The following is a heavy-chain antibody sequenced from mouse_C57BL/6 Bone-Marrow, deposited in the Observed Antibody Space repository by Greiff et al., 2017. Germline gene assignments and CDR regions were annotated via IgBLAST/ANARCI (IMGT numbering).Heavy chain of an antibody. CDR2: ISDGGSYT. Sequence: DVQLVESGAGLVKPGASVKLSCAASGFTFSSYSMSWVRQTPEKRLEWVATISDGGSYTDYPDNIKGRDTISRDKAKNNLYLQLSHLTSEDTAVYYCATGILRYGMDYWGQGTSVTVSS. CDR3: ATGILRYGMDY. V-gene: IGHV5-4*01. J-gene: IGHJ4*01. CDR1: GFTFSSYS. D-gene: IGHD1-1*01.